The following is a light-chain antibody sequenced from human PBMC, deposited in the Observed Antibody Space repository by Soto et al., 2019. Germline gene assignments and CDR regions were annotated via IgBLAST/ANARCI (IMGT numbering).Light chain of an antibody. V-gene: IGKV1-9*01. CDR1: QGINSY. J-gene: IGKJ4*01. Sequence: DIQLTQSPSFLSASVGDRVTITCRASQGINSYLAWYQQKPGKAPKLLIYAASTLQSGVPSRFSGSGSGTEFTLTISSLQPEYFATYYCQQLNSYPLTFGGGTKVEIK. CDR2: AAS. CDR3: QQLNSYPLT.